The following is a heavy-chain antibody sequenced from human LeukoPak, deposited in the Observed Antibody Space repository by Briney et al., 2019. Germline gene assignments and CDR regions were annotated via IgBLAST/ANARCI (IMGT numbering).Heavy chain of an antibody. Sequence: GGSLRLSCAASGFTFSSYGMHWVRQAPGKGLEWVAFIRYDGSNKYYADSVKGRFTISRDNSKNTLYLQMNSLRAEDTAVYYCAKEKAAAGIGYFDYWGQGTLVTVSS. CDR3: AKEKAAAGIGYFDY. CDR2: IRYDGSNK. V-gene: IGHV3-30*02. J-gene: IGHJ4*02. D-gene: IGHD6-13*01. CDR1: GFTFSSYG.